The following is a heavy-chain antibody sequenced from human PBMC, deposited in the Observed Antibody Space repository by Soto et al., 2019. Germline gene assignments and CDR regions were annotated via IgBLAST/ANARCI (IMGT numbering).Heavy chain of an antibody. V-gene: IGHV4-39*07. D-gene: IGHD5-18*01. CDR1: GGSISSSSYY. CDR2: IYYSGST. CDR3: ARGGSGDDTAMANWFDP. Sequence: SETLSLTCTVSGGSISSSSYYWGWIRQPPGKGLEWIGSIYYSGSTSYNPSLKSRVTISVDTSKNQFSLKLSSVTAADTAVYYCARGGSGDDTAMANWFDPWGQGTLVTVSS. J-gene: IGHJ5*02.